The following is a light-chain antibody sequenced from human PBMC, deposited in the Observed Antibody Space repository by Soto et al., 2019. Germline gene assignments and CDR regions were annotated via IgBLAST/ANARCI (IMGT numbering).Light chain of an antibody. CDR1: SSDVGGYSS. CDR3: SSYTSSSTLV. V-gene: IGLV2-14*03. Sequence: QSVLTQPASVSGSPGQSIAISCTGTSSDVGGYSSVSWYQHHPGKAPKLMIYDVNYRPPGISDRFSGSKSGNTASLTISGLQAEDEADYYCSSYTSSSTLVFGTGTKVTVL. CDR2: DVN. J-gene: IGLJ1*01.